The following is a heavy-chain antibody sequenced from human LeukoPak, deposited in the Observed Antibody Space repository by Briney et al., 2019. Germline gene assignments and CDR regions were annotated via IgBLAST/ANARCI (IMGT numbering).Heavy chain of an antibody. CDR3: ARDLWGDCSSTSCYAAFDI. CDR2: ISYDGSNE. J-gene: IGHJ3*02. V-gene: IGHV3-30*09. D-gene: IGHD2-2*01. Sequence: PGRSLRLSCAASGFTFSGYAMHWVRQAPGKGLEWVAVISYDGSNEYYADSVKGRFAISRDNSKNTLYLQMNSLRAEDTAVYYCARDLWGDCSSTSCYAAFDIWGQGTMVTVSS. CDR1: GFTFSGYA.